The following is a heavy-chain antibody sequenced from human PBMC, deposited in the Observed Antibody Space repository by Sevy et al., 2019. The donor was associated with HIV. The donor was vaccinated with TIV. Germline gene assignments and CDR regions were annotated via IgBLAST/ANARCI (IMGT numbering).Heavy chain of an antibody. CDR2: ISGSGGST. D-gene: IGHD5-18*01. CDR3: AKSGGLDTAMVRYYFDY. J-gene: IGHJ4*02. V-gene: IGHV3-23*01. Sequence: LSLTCAASGFTFSSYAMSWVRQAPGKGLEWVSAISGSGGSTYYADSVKGRFTISRDNSKNTLYLQMNSLRAEDTAVYYCAKSGGLDTAMVRYYFDYWGQGTLVTVSS. CDR1: GFTFSSYA.